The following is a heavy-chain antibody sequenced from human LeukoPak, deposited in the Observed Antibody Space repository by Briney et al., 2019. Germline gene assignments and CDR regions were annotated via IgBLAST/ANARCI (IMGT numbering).Heavy chain of an antibody. J-gene: IGHJ4*02. CDR1: GLTFTSYT. D-gene: IGHD5-12*01. V-gene: IGHV3-21*01. CDR3: ARDFMGESGYSGY. CDR2: ICPTGISV. Sequence: PGGSLRLPFADSGLTFTSYTMNWVRQAPGKGLERIASICPTGISVWYADSLKDRSTISRDGAKSSLYMQINSLRAEDTAIYYCARDFMGESGYSGYWGQGTLVTVSS.